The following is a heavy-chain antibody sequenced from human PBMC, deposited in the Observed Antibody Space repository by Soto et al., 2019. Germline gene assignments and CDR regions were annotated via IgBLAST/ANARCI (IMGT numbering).Heavy chain of an antibody. CDR3: ARGNLDV. CDR2: TSNDGINT. D-gene: IGHD1-1*01. CDR1: GFTLSKFV. V-gene: IGHV3-30*01. J-gene: IGHJ6*02. Sequence: QVQLVESGGGVVQPGRSLRLSCAASGFTLSKFVMHWVRQAPGKGLDWLAVTSNDGINTYYAASVKGRFTISRDNSMNMVHLQMNSLRDEDTALYYCARGNLDVWGQGTTVIVSS.